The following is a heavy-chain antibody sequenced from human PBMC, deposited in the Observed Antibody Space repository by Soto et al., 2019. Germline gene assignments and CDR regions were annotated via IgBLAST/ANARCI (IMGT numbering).Heavy chain of an antibody. V-gene: IGHV3-23*01. CDR2: ISGSGDST. Sequence: GGSLRLSCAASVFTFSSYAVSWVRQAPGKGLEWVSSISGSGDSTYYADSVKGRFTISRDNSKNTLYLQMNSLRAEDTAVYYCAKVVIFYYFDYWGQGTLVTVSS. CDR3: AKVVIFYYFDY. CDR1: VFTFSSYA. J-gene: IGHJ4*02. D-gene: IGHD2-15*01.